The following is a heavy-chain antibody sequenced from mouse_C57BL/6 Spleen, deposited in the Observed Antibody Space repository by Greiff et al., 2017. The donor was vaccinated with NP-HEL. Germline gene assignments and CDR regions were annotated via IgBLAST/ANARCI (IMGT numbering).Heavy chain of an antibody. J-gene: IGHJ4*01. CDR1: GFTFSDYY. CDR3: ARGGGPYYAMDY. CDR2: INYDGSST. V-gene: IGHV5-16*01. Sequence: EVKLVESEGGLVQPGSSMKLSCTASGFTFSDYYMAWVRQVPEKGLEWVANINYDGSSTYYLDSLKSRFIISRDNAKNILYLQMSSLKSEDTATYYCARGGGPYYAMDYWGQGTSVTVSS. D-gene: IGHD1-1*02.